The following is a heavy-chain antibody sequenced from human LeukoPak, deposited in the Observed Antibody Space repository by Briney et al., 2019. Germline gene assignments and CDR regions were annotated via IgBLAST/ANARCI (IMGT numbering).Heavy chain of an antibody. CDR1: GYRFTTSW. V-gene: IGHV5-51*01. D-gene: IGHD2-15*01. J-gene: IGHJ4*02. CDR3: ATARYCSGGACYAEH. CDR2: IYPGDSDT. Sequence: GESLKISCKGSGYRFTTSWIGWVRQMLGKGLEWMGIIYPGDSDTRYSPSFQGQVTISVDKSISPAYLQCSSLKASDTAMYYCATARYCSGGACYAEHWGQGTLVTVSS.